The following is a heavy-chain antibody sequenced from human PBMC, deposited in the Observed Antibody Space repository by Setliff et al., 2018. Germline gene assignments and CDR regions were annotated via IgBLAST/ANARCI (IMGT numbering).Heavy chain of an antibody. V-gene: IGHV4-39*07. D-gene: IGHD1-26*01. CDR2: IYYSGST. CDR3: ATRKSSGRLYYMDV. CDR1: GGSISSSSYY. Sequence: PSETLSLTCTVSGGSISSSSYYWGWIRQPPGKGLEWIGSIYYSGSTYYNPSLKSRVTISVDTSKNQFSLKLNSVTAADTAVYYCATRKSSGRLYYMDVWGKGTTVTVSS. J-gene: IGHJ6*03.